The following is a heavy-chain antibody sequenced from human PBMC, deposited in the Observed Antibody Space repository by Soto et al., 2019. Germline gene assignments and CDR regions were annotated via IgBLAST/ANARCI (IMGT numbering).Heavy chain of an antibody. J-gene: IGHJ4*02. CDR3: ARAGSYPYNWNSRTLDHFDY. CDR1: GGSISSGDYY. V-gene: IGHV4-30-4*01. CDR2: IYYSGST. Sequence: SETLSLTCTVSGGSISSGDYYWSWIRQPPGKGLEWIGYIYYSGSTYYNPSLKSRVTISVDTSKNQFSLKLSSVTAADTAVYYCARAGSYPYNWNSRTLDHFDYWGQGTRGTVSA. D-gene: IGHD1-7*01.